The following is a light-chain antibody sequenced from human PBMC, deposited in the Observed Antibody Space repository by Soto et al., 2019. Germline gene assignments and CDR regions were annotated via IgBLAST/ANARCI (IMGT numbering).Light chain of an antibody. J-gene: IGKJ4*01. CDR2: DAS. Sequence: EFVLTQSPGTLSLSPGXRATLSCRASQTVRNNYLAWYQQKPGQAPRLLIYDASSRATGISDRLSGGGSGTDFTLTISRLEPEDFAVYYCQQFSRYPLTFGGGTKVDMK. CDR3: QQFSRYPLT. CDR1: QTVRNNY. V-gene: IGKV3-20*01.